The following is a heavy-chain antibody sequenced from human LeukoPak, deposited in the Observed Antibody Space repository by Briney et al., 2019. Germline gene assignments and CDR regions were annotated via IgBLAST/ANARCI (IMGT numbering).Heavy chain of an antibody. V-gene: IGHV1-69*13. CDR3: ARAKITMVRGITLYYYYYMDV. CDR1: GDNFSSSA. Sequence: SVKVSCKASGDNFSSSAISWVRQAPRRGLEWMGGIIPIFGTADYAQRFQGRVTITADESTSTAYMELSSLRSEDTAVYYCARAKITMVRGITLYYYYYMDVWGKGTTVTISS. D-gene: IGHD3-10*01. J-gene: IGHJ6*03. CDR2: IIPIFGTA.